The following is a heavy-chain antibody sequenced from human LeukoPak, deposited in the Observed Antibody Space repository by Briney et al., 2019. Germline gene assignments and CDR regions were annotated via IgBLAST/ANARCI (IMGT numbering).Heavy chain of an antibody. Sequence: SETLSLTCTVSGYSISSGYYWGWIRQPPGKGLEWIGSIYHSGSTYYNPSLKSRVTISVDTSKNQFSLKLSSVTAADTAVYYCARFEWELPFDYWGQGTLVTVSS. CDR2: IYHSGST. V-gene: IGHV4-38-2*02. D-gene: IGHD1-26*01. CDR1: GYSISSGYY. J-gene: IGHJ4*02. CDR3: ARFEWELPFDY.